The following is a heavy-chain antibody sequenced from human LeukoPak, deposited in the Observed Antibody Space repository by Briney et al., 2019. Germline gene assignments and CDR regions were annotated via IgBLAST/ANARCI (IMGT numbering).Heavy chain of an antibody. CDR2: IYYSGST. Sequence: PSETLSLTCTVSGGSISSYYWSWIRKPPGKGLEWIGYIYYSGSTSYNPSLNSRVTISLDTSKNQFSLNLSSVTAADTAVYYCARRESSGFFDYWGQGTLVTVSS. J-gene: IGHJ4*02. CDR3: ARRESSGFFDY. CDR1: GGSISSYY. D-gene: IGHD6-19*01. V-gene: IGHV4-59*08.